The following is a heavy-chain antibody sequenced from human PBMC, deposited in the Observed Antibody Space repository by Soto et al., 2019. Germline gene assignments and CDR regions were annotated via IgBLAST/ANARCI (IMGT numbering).Heavy chain of an antibody. CDR3: ARVPLYCSGGSCSTYYFDY. CDR1: GGTFSSYA. Sequence: SVKVSCKASGGTFSSYAISWVRQAPGQGLEWMGGIIPIFGTANYAQKFQGRVTMTWNTSISTAYMELSSLRSEDTAVYYCARVPLYCSGGSCSTYYFDYWGQGTLVTVSS. D-gene: IGHD2-15*01. V-gene: IGHV1-69*06. CDR2: IIPIFGTA. J-gene: IGHJ4*02.